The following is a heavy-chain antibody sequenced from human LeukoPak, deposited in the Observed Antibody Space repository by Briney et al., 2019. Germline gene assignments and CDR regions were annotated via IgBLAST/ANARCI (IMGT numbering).Heavy chain of an antibody. Sequence: SETLSLTCTVSGGSISSSSYYWGWIHQPPGKGLEWIGSIYYSGSTYYNPSLKSRVTISVDTSKNQFSLKLSSVTAADTAVYYCARLKDGYYFDYWGQGTLVTVSS. J-gene: IGHJ4*02. V-gene: IGHV4-39*01. CDR2: IYYSGST. D-gene: IGHD5-24*01. CDR3: ARLKDGYYFDY. CDR1: GGSISSSSYY.